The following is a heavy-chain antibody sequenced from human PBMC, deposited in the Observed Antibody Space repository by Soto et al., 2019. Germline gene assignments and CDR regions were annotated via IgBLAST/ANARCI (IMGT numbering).Heavy chain of an antibody. V-gene: IGHV4-59*01. J-gene: IGHJ3*02. D-gene: IGHD2-15*01. Sequence: LSLTCTVSGRSISSYYWSWIGQPSGKRLEWIGYSYYSGSTNYNPSRKSRVTISVDRSKNQFSLKLSSVTAADTAVYYCARVRTYCSGGSCYGDAFDIWGQGTMAPVSS. CDR1: GRSISSYY. CDR2: SYYSGST. CDR3: ARVRTYCSGGSCYGDAFDI.